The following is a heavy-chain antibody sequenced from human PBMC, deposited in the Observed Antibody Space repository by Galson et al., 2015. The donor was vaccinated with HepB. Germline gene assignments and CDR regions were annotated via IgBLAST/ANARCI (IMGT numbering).Heavy chain of an antibody. CDR3: AKVVTTAIYFDY. D-gene: IGHD4-11*01. V-gene: IGHV3-23*01. CDR2: ISSSGGST. CDR1: EFTFSSYA. Sequence: SLRLSCAASEFTFSSYAVSWVRQAPGKGLEWVSAISSSGGSTYYADSVKGRFTISRDSSKNTLYLQMNSLRAEDTAVYYCAKVVTTAIYFDYWGQGTLVTVSS. J-gene: IGHJ4*02.